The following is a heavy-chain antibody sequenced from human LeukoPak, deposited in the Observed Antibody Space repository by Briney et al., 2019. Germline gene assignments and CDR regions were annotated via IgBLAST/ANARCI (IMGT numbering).Heavy chain of an antibody. CDR2: IYYSGST. Sequence: PSQTLSLTCTVSGGSISSGGYYWSWIRQHPGKGLEWIGYIYYSGSTNYNPSLKSRVTISVDTSKNQFSLKLSSVTAADTAVYYCARELNYYDSSGYFTFDIWCQGTMVTVSS. J-gene: IGHJ3*02. V-gene: IGHV4-31*03. CDR1: GGSISSGGYY. CDR3: ARELNYYDSSGYFTFDI. D-gene: IGHD3-22*01.